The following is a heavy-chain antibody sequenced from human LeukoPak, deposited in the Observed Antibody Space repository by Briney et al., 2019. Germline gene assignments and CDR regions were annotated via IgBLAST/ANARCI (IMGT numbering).Heavy chain of an antibody. D-gene: IGHD2-21*02. J-gene: IGHJ4*02. CDR1: GGSFSGYY. CDR2: IYSGGST. V-gene: IGHV3-66*01. CDR3: ARDSPPKTAKADDY. Sequence: PSETLSLTCAVYGGSFSGYYWSWIRQPPGKGLEWVSVIYSGGSTYYADSVKGRFTISRDNSKNTLYLQMNSLRAEDTAVYYCARDSPPKTAKADDYWGQGTLVTVSS.